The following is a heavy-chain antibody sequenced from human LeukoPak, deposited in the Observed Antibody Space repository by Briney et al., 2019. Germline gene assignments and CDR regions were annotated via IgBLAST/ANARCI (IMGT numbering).Heavy chain of an antibody. J-gene: IGHJ4*02. CDR1: GAPITYYY. CDR3: AFGSGRRYFDH. Sequence: SETLLLTCTVSGAPITYYYWNWIRQSPGKGPEWIGNIYTGGRIKFNPSLQSRVTISVDTSKNQFSLKVPSMTAADTPVYYCAFGSGRRYFDHWGQGTQVTDSS. V-gene: IGHV4-59*03. D-gene: IGHD3-10*01. CDR2: IYTGGRI.